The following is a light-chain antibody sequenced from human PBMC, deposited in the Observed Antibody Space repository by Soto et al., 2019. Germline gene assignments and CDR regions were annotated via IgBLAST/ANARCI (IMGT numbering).Light chain of an antibody. J-gene: IGKJ1*01. CDR1: QSVSGTY. V-gene: IGKV3-20*01. CDR3: QQYASSPRT. CDR2: GAS. Sequence: EIVLTQSPGTLSFSPGEGATLSCSASQSVSGTYLAWFQQKPGQAPRLLIYGASSRATGIPDRFSGSGSGTDFTLTISRLEPEDFAVYYCQQYASSPRTFGQGTKVEIK.